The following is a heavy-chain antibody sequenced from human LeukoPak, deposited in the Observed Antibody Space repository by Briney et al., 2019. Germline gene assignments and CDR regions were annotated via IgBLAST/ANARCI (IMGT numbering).Heavy chain of an antibody. CDR2: IKEDGSEK. CDR3: ASGRQLGY. J-gene: IGHJ4*02. Sequence: GSLSLSCAASGFTFSNYWMSWVRQAPGKGLEWVANIKEDGSEKYYVDSVKGRFTISGDNARNSLYLQMNSLRAEDTAVYYCASGRQLGYWGQGTLVTVSS. V-gene: IGHV3-7*01. D-gene: IGHD6-13*01. CDR1: GFTFSNYW.